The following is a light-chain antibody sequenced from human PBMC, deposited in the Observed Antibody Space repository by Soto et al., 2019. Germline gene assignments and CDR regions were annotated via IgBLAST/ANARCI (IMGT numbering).Light chain of an antibody. Sequence: QSALTQPASVSGSPGQSITISCTGTSSDVGGYNYVSWYQQHPGKAPKLMIYDVSNRPSGVSNRFSGSKSGNTASLTISGLQAEDEADYYCSSYKSSSTSYVFGTGTKVT. J-gene: IGLJ1*01. V-gene: IGLV2-14*01. CDR3: SSYKSSSTSYV. CDR1: SSDVGGYNY. CDR2: DVS.